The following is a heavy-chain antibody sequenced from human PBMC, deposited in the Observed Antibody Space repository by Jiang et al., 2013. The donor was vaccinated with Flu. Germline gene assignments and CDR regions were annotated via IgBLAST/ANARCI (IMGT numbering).Heavy chain of an antibody. Sequence: PGRSLRLSCAASGFTFSSYAMHWVRQAPGKGLEWVAVISYDGSNKYYADSVKGRFTISRDNSKNTLYLQMNSLRAEDTAVYYCARVSYACRSTSCPGPLYYYYGMDVWGQGTTVTVSS. V-gene: IGHV3-30*01. J-gene: IGHJ6*02. CDR3: ARVSYACRSTSCPGPLYYYYGMDV. D-gene: IGHD2-2*01. CDR2: ISYDGSNK. CDR1: GFTFSSYA.